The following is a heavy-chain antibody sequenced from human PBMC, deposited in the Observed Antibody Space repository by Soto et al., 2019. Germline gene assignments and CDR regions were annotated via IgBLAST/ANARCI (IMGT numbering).Heavy chain of an antibody. D-gene: IGHD5-18*01. Sequence: EVQRLEAVGGLVQPGGSLRLSCAASGFTFSSYAISWVRQAPGKGLEWVSAISGSGGSTYYADSVKGRFTISRDNSKNTRYLQMNSLSAEDTAVYYCAKNVDTAIFTVFYWGQGTLVTVSS. CDR3: AKNVDTAIFTVFY. V-gene: IGHV3-23*01. J-gene: IGHJ4*02. CDR2: ISGSGGST. CDR1: GFTFSSYA.